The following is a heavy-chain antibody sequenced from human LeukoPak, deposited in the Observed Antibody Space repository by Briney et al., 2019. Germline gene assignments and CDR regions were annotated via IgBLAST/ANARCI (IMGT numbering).Heavy chain of an antibody. CDR1: GFTFSSYW. Sequence: GGSLRLSCAASGFTFSSYWMSWVRQAPRKGLVWVSRINTDGSSTNYADSVKGRFTIFRDNAKNTLYLQMNSLRAEDTAVYYCATDRSSIAVRPHWGQGTLVTVSS. CDR3: ATDRSSIAVRPH. V-gene: IGHV3-74*01. CDR2: INTDGSST. J-gene: IGHJ4*02. D-gene: IGHD6-6*01.